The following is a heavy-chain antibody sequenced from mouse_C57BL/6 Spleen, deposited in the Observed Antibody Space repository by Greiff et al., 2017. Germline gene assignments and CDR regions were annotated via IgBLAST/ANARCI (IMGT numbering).Heavy chain of an antibody. Sequence: VQLKQSGPELVKPGASVKISCKASGYSFTGYYMNWVKQSPEKSLEWIGEINPSTGGTTYNQKFKAKATLTVDKSSSTAYMQLKSLTSEDSAVYYCARGDYGSSWYFDVWGTGTTVTVSS. CDR2: INPSTGGT. CDR3: ARGDYGSSWYFDV. V-gene: IGHV1-42*01. CDR1: GYSFTGYY. J-gene: IGHJ1*03. D-gene: IGHD1-1*01.